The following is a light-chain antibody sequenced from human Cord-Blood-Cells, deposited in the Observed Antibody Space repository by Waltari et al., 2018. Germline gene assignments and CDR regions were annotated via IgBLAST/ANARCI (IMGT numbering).Light chain of an antibody. CDR2: EGS. J-gene: IGLJ3*02. Sequence: QSALTQPASVSGSPGQSITIACTGTSSDVGSYNLVSWYQQHPGKAPKLMIYEGSKRPSRVSNRVSGSKSGNTASLTISGLQAEDEADYYCCSYAGSRVFGGGTKLTVL. V-gene: IGLV2-23*01. CDR1: SSDVGSYNL. CDR3: CSYAGSRV.